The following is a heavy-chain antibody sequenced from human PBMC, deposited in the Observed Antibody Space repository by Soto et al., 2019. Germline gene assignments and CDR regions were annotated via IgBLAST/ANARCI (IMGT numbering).Heavy chain of an antibody. V-gene: IGHV3-15*01. CDR2: IKSKTDGGTT. Sequence: GWSLRLSCAASGFTFSNAWMSWVRQAPGKGLEWVGRIKSKTDGGTTDYAAPVKGRFTISRDDSKNTLYLQMNSLKTEDTAVYYCTTESSWFGELSFGDYWGKGTLVTVS. CDR3: TTESSWFGELSFGDY. D-gene: IGHD3-10*01. CDR1: GFTFSNAW. J-gene: IGHJ4*02.